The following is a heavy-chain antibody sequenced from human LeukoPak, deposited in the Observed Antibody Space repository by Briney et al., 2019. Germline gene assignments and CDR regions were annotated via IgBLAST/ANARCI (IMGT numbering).Heavy chain of an antibody. Sequence: PGRSLRLSCAASGFTFSSYGMHWVRQAPGKGLEWVADISYDGSNKYYADSVKGRFTISRDNSKNTLYLQMNSLRAEDTAVYYCAKPTVGATTYYCDYWGEGTLVTVSS. CDR1: GFTFSSYG. CDR2: ISYDGSNK. D-gene: IGHD1-26*01. CDR3: AKPTVGATTYYCDY. J-gene: IGHJ4*02. V-gene: IGHV3-30*18.